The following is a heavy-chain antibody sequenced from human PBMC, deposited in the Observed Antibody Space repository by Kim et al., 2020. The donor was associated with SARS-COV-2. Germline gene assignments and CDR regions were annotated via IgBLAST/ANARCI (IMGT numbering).Heavy chain of an antibody. J-gene: IGHJ4*02. D-gene: IGHD6-13*01. CDR2: IYYSGST. V-gene: IGHV4-31*03. CDR3: ARARRGPIAAGVKFDY. CDR1: GGSISSGGYY. Sequence: SETLSLTCTVSGGSISSGGYYWSWIRQHPGKGLEWIGYIYYSGSTYYNPSLKSRVTISVDTSKNQFSLKLSSVTAADTAVYYCARARRGPIAAGVKFDYWGQGTLVTVSS.